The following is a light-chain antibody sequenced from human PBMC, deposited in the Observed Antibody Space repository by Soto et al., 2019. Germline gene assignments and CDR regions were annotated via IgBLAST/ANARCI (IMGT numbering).Light chain of an antibody. Sequence: EIVLTQSPGTLSLSPGERATLSCRASQSVSSSYLAWYQQKPGQAPRLLIYGASSRATGFPSRFSGSGSGTDFTLTISSLQPEDFAVYYCQQRSNWPSTFGQGTRLEIK. CDR3: QQRSNWPST. CDR2: GAS. CDR1: QSVSSSY. V-gene: IGKV3D-20*02. J-gene: IGKJ5*01.